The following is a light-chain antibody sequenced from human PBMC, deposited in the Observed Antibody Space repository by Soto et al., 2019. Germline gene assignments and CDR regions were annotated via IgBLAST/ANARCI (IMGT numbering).Light chain of an antibody. J-gene: IGKJ1*01. CDR2: AAS. V-gene: IGKV1-39*01. Sequence: DVQMTQSPSAMSASVGYRVTITXRASQSISSYLNWYQQKPGKAPELLIHAASSLQSGVPSRFSGSGSGTDFTLTISSLQPEDFATYYCQQTYGTPQTFGQGTKVDIK. CDR3: QQTYGTPQT. CDR1: QSISSY.